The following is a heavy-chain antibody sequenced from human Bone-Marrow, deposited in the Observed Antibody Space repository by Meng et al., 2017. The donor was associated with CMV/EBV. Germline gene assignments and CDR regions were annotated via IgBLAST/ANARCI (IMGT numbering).Heavy chain of an antibody. CDR3: ARRANNYHFYFES. D-gene: IGHD1-1*01. CDR1: GYRFTSYW. Sequence: GGSLRLSCTASGYRFTSYWIGWVRQMPGKGLEWMGNIHPADSDTRYNPSFQGQVTISADKSIHTAYLQWARLQASDTAIYYCARRANNYHFYFESWGQGTRVTVSS. CDR2: IHPADSDT. J-gene: IGHJ4*02. V-gene: IGHV5-51*01.